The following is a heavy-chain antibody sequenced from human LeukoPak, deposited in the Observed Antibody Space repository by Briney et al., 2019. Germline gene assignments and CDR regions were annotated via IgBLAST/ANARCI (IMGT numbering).Heavy chain of an antibody. CDR3: ARPLWSSSRGHVGLDY. V-gene: IGHV3-7*01. CDR1: GFTFTSYW. J-gene: IGHJ4*02. CDR2: IKQDGSEE. D-gene: IGHD3-10*01. Sequence: GGSLRLSCAASGFTFTSYWMSWVRQAPGKGLEWVTNIKQDGSEEYYVDSVKGRFTISRDNAKNSVYLQMNSLRAEDTGVYYCARPLWSSSRGHVGLDYWGQGTLVTVSS.